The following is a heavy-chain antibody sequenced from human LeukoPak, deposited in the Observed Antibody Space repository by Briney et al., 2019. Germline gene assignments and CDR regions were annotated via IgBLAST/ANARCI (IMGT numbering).Heavy chain of an antibody. D-gene: IGHD2-2*01. J-gene: IGHJ4*02. CDR3: ARDDLSCSSTSCYPAGY. Sequence: GASVKVSCKASGYTFTSYGISWVRQAPGQGLEWMGWISAYNGNTNYAQKLQGRVTMTTDTSTSTAYMELRSLRSDDTAVYYCARDDLSCSSTSCYPAGYWGQGTLVTVSS. CDR2: ISAYNGNT. V-gene: IGHV1-18*01. CDR1: GYTFTSYG.